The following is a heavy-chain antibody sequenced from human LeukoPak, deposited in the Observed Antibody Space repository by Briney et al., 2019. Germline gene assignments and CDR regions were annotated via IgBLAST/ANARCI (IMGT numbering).Heavy chain of an antibody. CDR1: GGSISSYY. Sequence: SETLSLTCTVSGGSISSYYWSWIRQPPGKGLEWIGYIYYSGSTNYNPSLKSRVTISVDTSKNRFSLKLSSVTAADTAVYYCAKGDTTWELPHDYWGQGTLVTVSS. CDR3: AKGDTTWELPHDY. CDR2: IYYSGST. V-gene: IGHV4-59*01. D-gene: IGHD1-26*01. J-gene: IGHJ4*02.